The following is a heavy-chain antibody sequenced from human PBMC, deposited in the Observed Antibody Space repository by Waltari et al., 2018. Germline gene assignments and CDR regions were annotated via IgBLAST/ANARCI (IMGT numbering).Heavy chain of an antibody. CDR2: ISGDSRFI. Sequence: EVQLVASGGGLVKPGGSLRLSCESSGFTFSGDSMNWVRTAPGKGLEWVSSISGDSRFIYYADSVNGRFTISSDDAKNSLYLQMNSLRVEDTAVYYCARDRRGYFDYWGPGTLVSVSS. J-gene: IGHJ4*02. CDR3: ARDRRGYFDY. CDR1: GFTFSGDS. D-gene: IGHD3-16*01. V-gene: IGHV3-21*01.